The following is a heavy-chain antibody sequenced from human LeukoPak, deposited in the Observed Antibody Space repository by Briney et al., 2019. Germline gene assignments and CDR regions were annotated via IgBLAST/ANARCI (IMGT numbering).Heavy chain of an antibody. CDR2: ISGSGGST. D-gene: IGHD1-26*01. J-gene: IGHJ4*02. CDR3: ARERVGIVGATRSYYFDY. V-gene: IGHV3-23*01. Sequence: GGSLRLSCAASGFTFSSYGMSWVRQAPGKGLEWVSAISGSGGSTYYADSVRGRFTISRDNSKNTLYLQLNSLRVQDTAVYYCARERVGIVGATRSYYFDYWGQGTLVTVSS. CDR1: GFTFSSYG.